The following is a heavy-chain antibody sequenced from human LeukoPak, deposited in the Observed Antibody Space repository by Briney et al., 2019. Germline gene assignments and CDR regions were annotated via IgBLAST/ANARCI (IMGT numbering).Heavy chain of an antibody. CDR3: ARGRFLEWLGGMDV. J-gene: IGHJ6*02. Sequence: SETLSLTCTVSGGSISSYYWSWIRQPPGKGLEWIGYIYYSGSTNYNPSLKSRVTISVDTSKNQFSLKLSSVTAADTAVYYCARGRFLEWLGGMDVWGQGTTVTVSS. CDR2: IYYSGST. V-gene: IGHV4-59*01. D-gene: IGHD3-3*01. CDR1: GGSISSYY.